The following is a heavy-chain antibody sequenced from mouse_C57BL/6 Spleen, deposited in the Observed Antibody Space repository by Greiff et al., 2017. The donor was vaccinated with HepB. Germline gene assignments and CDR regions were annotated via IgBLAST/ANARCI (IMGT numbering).Heavy chain of an antibody. CDR2: ISNGGGSA. J-gene: IGHJ3*01. Sequence: DVQLVESGGGLVQPGGSLKLSCAASGFTFSDYYMYWVRQTPEKRLEWVAYISNGGGSAYYPDTVKGRFTISRDNAKNTLYLQMSRLKSEDTAMYYCARRDYGFAYWGQGTLVTVSA. CDR1: GFTFSDYY. CDR3: ARRDYGFAY. D-gene: IGHD1-1*01. V-gene: IGHV5-12*01.